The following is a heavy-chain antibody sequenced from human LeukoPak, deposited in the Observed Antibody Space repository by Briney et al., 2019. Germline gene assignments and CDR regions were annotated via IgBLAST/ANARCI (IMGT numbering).Heavy chain of an antibody. CDR3: AKDQSRDYSEGSYFRGIFGY. V-gene: IGHV3-11*05. D-gene: IGHD3-10*01. CDR1: GFTFRYYY. CDR2: ISSSSSYT. J-gene: IGHJ4*02. Sequence: GGSVRLSCSASGFTFRYYYMLWIRQAPGKGLVWGLYISSSSSYTNYADSGKGRFTIYRDNSKNTLYMQMNSLRAEVTGVYSCAKDQSRDYSEGSYFRGIFGYWGQGALVTVSS.